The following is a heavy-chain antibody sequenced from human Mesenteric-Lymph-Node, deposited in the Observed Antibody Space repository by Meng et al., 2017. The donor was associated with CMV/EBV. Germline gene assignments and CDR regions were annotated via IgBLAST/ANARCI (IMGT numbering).Heavy chain of an antibody. D-gene: IGHD3-9*01. CDR3: AKDLGILTGYAFDY. V-gene: IGHV3-43*01. CDR2: ISWDGGST. Sequence: GGSLRLSCAASGFTFDDYTMHWVRQAPGKGLEWVSLISWDGGSTYYADSVKGRFTISRDNSKTSLYLQMNSLRTEDTALYYCAKDLGILTGYAFDYWGQGTLVTVSS. CDR1: GFTFDDYT. J-gene: IGHJ4*02.